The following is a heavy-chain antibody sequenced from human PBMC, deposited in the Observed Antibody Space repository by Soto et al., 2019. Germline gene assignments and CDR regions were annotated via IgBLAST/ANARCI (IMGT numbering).Heavy chain of an antibody. Sequence: GASVKVSCKASGYTFTSYGISWVRQAPGQGLEWMGWISAYNGNTNYAQKLQGRVTMTTDTSTSTAYMELRSLRSDDTAVYYCARVDYDFWSGPRAYYGMDVRAQRITVTVSS. J-gene: IGHJ6*02. CDR3: ARVDYDFWSGPRAYYGMDV. CDR1: GYTFTSYG. V-gene: IGHV1-18*01. D-gene: IGHD3-3*01. CDR2: ISAYNGNT.